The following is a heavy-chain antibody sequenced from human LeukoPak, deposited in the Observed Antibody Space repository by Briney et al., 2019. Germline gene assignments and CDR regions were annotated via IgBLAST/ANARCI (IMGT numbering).Heavy chain of an antibody. D-gene: IGHD2-2*01. CDR2: IIPIFGTA. J-gene: IGHJ1*01. CDR1: GGTFRSYA. Sequence: ASVKFSCRASGGTFRSYAISWVRQAPGQGLEWMGGIIPIFGTANYAQKFQGRVTITTGESTSTAYMELSSLRSEDTAVYYCANRYCSSTSCYPQYFQHWGQGTLVTVSS. V-gene: IGHV1-69*05. CDR3: ANRYCSSTSCYPQYFQH.